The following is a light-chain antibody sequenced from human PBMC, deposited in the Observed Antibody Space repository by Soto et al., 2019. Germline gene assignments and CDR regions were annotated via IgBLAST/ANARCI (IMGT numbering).Light chain of an antibody. CDR3: QQYYSTPRT. CDR2: LAS. J-gene: IGKJ1*01. CDR1: QSVLYSSNNKNY. Sequence: DIVMTQSPDSLAVSLGERATINCKYSQSVLYSSNNKNYLAWYQQKPGQPPKLLIYLASTRESGVPDRFSGSGSGKDFALTISSLQAEDVAGYYCQQYYSTPRTFGQGNKVEIQ. V-gene: IGKV4-1*01.